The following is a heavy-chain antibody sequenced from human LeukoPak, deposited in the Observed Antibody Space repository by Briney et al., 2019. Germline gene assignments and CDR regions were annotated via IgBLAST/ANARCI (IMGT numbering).Heavy chain of an antibody. V-gene: IGHV3-74*01. CDR2: INSDGSST. Sequence: PGGSLRLSCAASGFTFSSYWMHWVRQAPGKGLVWVSRINSDGSSTSYADSVKGRFTISRDNAKNTLYLQMNSLRAEDTAVYYCARPTRITIFGYYYYMDVWGKGTTVTVSS. CDR1: GFTFSSYW. J-gene: IGHJ6*03. CDR3: ARPTRITIFGYYYYMDV. D-gene: IGHD3-3*01.